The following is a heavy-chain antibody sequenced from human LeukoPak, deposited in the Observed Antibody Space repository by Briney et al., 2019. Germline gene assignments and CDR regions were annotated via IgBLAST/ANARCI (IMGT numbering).Heavy chain of an antibody. CDR2: INYRGNT. D-gene: IGHD3-22*01. CDR1: GGSISSSSYY. Sequence: SETLSLTCTVSGGSISSSSYYWGWIRQPPWKGLDWIGIINYRGNTYYNPSLKSRVTISVDTSKNQFSLKLSSVTAADTAVYYCARRDSYSSDYFDYWGQGTLVTVSS. J-gene: IGHJ4*02. V-gene: IGHV4-39*01. CDR3: ARRDSYSSDYFDY.